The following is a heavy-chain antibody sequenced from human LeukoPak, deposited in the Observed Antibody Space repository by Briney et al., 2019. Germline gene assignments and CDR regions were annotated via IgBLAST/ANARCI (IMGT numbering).Heavy chain of an antibody. D-gene: IGHD2/OR15-2a*01. CDR2: VKYDGSEK. CDR3: ARREATGCLSFGY. CDR1: GFTLSYYW. V-gene: IGHV3-7*05. Sequence: PGGSLRRCCAATGFTLSYYWMSWVRQAPGKGLEWVANVKYDGSEKYYVDSVKGRFTISRDNAKNSLYLQLSSLRVEDTAVYYCARREATGCLSFGYWGQGTLVTVSP. J-gene: IGHJ4*02.